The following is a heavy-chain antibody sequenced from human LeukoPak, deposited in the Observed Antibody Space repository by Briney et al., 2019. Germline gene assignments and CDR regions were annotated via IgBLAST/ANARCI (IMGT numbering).Heavy chain of an antibody. V-gene: IGHV3-73*01. Sequence: GGSLRLSCAASGFTFSSHWMSWVRQASGKGLEWVGRIRSKANSYATAYAASVKGRFTISRDDSKNTAYLQMNSLKTGDTAVYYCTRHYGQLVFDYWGQGTLVTVSS. CDR2: IRSKANSYAT. J-gene: IGHJ4*02. D-gene: IGHD6-13*01. CDR1: GFTFSSHW. CDR3: TRHYGQLVFDY.